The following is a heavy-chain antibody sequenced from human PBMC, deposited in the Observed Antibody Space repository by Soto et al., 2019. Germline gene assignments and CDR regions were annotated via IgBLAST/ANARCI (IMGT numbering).Heavy chain of an antibody. D-gene: IGHD3-10*01. V-gene: IGHV3-7*01. CDR3: ARDITMVRGVIVSRAYYYYYGMDV. CDR1: GFTFSSYW. Sequence: PGGSLRLSCAASGFTFSSYWMSWVRQAPGKGLEWVANIKQDGSEKYYVDSVKGRFTISRDNAKNSLYLQMNSLRAEDTAVYYCARDITMVRGVIVSRAYYYYYGMDVWGQGNTVTVSS. CDR2: IKQDGSEK. J-gene: IGHJ6*02.